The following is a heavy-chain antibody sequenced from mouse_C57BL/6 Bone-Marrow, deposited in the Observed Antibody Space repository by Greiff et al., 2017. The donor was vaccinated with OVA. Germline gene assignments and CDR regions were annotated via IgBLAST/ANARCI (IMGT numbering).Heavy chain of an antibody. CDR3: ATSYYGYLYAMDY. J-gene: IGHJ4*01. V-gene: IGHV2-5*01. CDR1: GFSLTSYG. D-gene: IGHD2-2*01. CDR2: IWRGGST. Sequence: VQLQQSGPGLVQPSQSLSITCTVSGFSLTSYGVHWVRQSPGKGLEWLGVIWRGGSTDYNAAFMSRLSITKDNSKSQVFFKMNSLQADDTAIYYCATSYYGYLYAMDYWGQGTSVTVSS.